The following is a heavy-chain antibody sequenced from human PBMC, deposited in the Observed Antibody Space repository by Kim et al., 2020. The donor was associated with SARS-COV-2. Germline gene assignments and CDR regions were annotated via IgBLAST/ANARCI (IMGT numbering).Heavy chain of an antibody. CDR3: ARVEGSVVVPADY. D-gene: IGHD2-2*01. J-gene: IGHJ4*02. V-gene: IGHV1-18*01. Sequence: YAQKLQGRVTMTTDTPTSTAYMELRSLRSDDTAVYYCARVEGSVVVPADYWGQGTLVTVSS.